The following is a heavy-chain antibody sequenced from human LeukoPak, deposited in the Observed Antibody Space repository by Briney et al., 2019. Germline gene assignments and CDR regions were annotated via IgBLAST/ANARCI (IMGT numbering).Heavy chain of an antibody. CDR2: IYYSGST. J-gene: IGHJ5*02. V-gene: IGHV4-59*01. CDR3: ARGVSLLWFGDVRWFDP. CDR1: GGSISSYY. Sequence: KPPETLSLTCTVSGGSISSYYWSWIRQPPGKGLEWIGYIYYSGSTNYNPSPKSRVTISVDTSKNQFSLKLSSVTAADTAVYYCARGVSLLWFGDVRWFDPWGQGTLVTVSS. D-gene: IGHD3-10*01.